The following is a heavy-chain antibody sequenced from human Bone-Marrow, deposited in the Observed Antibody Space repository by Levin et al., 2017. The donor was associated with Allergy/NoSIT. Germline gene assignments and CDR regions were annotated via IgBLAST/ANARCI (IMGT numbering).Heavy chain of an antibody. J-gene: IGHJ6*02. CDR3: ARRKKYESFDSYAMDV. V-gene: IGHV3-21*06. D-gene: IGHD2/OR15-2a*01. CDR1: GFSVSDFS. Sequence: GSLRLSCAASGFSVSDFSMTWVRQAPGKGLDWVSSMSTSGTYIYYADALQGRFTISRDNSKNSLFLQMDSLSPEDTAIYYCARRKKYESFDSYAMDVWGRGTAVTVSS. CDR2: MSTSGTYI.